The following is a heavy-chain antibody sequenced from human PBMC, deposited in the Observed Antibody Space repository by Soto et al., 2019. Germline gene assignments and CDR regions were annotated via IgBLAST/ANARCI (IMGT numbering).Heavy chain of an antibody. CDR3: AKGNWFDP. Sequence: QVQLVESGGGVVQPGRSLRLSCAASGFTFSSYGMHWVRQAPGKGLEWVAVISYDGSNKYYADSVKGRFTISRDNSKNTLYLQMHSLRAEDTAVYYCAKGNWFDPWGQGTLVTVSS. CDR1: GFTFSSYG. CDR2: ISYDGSNK. J-gene: IGHJ5*02. V-gene: IGHV3-30*18.